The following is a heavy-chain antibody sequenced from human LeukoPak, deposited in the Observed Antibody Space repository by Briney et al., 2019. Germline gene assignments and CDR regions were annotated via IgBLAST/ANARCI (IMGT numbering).Heavy chain of an antibody. Sequence: GGSLRLSCAASGFTFSSYSMNWVRQAPGKGLEWVSYISTSSSTIYYADSEKGRFTISRDDAKNSLYLQMNSLRAEDTAVYYCARSLGYCSSTSCYRFDYWGQGTLVTVSS. J-gene: IGHJ4*02. CDR1: GFTFSSYS. CDR2: ISTSSSTI. D-gene: IGHD2-2*01. CDR3: ARSLGYCSSTSCYRFDY. V-gene: IGHV3-48*01.